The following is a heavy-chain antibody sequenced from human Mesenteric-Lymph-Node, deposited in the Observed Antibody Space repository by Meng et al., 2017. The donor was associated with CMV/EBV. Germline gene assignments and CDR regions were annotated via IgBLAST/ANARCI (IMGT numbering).Heavy chain of an antibody. CDR2: IKSKTDGGTT. CDR1: GFTFSNAW. CDR3: AKFLGRIPKAFGWAVIGADVPNRAYYSYAMDV. J-gene: IGHJ6*02. D-gene: IGHD3-3*01. Sequence: GESLKISCAASGFTFSNAWMSWVRQAPGKGLEWVGRIKSKTDGGTTDYAAPVKGRFTISRDDSKNTLYLQVTSLRAEDTAVYYCAKFLGRIPKAFGWAVIGADVPNRAYYSYAMDVWGQGTTVTVSS. V-gene: IGHV3-15*01.